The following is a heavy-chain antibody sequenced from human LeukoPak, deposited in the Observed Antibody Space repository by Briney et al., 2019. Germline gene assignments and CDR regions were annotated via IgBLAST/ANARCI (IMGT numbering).Heavy chain of an antibody. CDR2: ISSSSTI. Sequence: GGSLRLSCAASGFTFSSYSMNWVRQAPGKGLEWVSYISSSSTIYYADSVKGRFTISRDNSKNTLYLQMNSLRAEDTAVYYCAKDLGGKGPIYFDYWGQGTLVTVSS. CDR3: AKDLGGKGPIYFDY. D-gene: IGHD2-15*01. V-gene: IGHV3-48*01. CDR1: GFTFSSYS. J-gene: IGHJ4*02.